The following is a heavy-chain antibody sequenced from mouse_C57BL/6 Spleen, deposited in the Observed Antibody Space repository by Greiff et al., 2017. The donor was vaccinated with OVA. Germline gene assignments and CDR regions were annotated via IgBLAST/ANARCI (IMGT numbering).Heavy chain of an antibody. CDR2: ISSGSSTL. CDR3: ARRDYEKEYYFDY. D-gene: IGHD2-4*01. CDR1: GFTFSDYG. V-gene: IGHV5-17*01. J-gene: IGHJ2*01. Sequence: EVKLVESGGGLVKPGGSLKLSCAASGFTFSDYGMHWVRQAPEKGLEWVAYISSGSSTLYYANTVKGRFTISRANAKNTLFLQMTSLRAEDTAMYYCARRDYEKEYYFDYWGQGTTLTVSS.